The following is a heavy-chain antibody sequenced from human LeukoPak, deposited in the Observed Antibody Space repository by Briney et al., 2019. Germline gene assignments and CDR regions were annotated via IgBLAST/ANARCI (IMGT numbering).Heavy chain of an antibody. D-gene: IGHD2-15*01. CDR3: AKAEGSLGRY. J-gene: IGHJ4*02. CDR1: GFTFSRYW. CDR2: IRQDGSEK. V-gene: IGHV3-7*03. Sequence: GGSLRLSCAASGFTFSRYWMSWVRQAPGKGLEWVANIRQDGSEKHYLDSVKGRITISRDNAKNSLYLQMNSLGAEDTAVYYCAKAEGSLGRYWGQGTLVTVSS.